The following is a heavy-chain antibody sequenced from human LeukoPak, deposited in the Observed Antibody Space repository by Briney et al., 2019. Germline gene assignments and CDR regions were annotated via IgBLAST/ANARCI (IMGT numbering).Heavy chain of an antibody. J-gene: IGHJ6*02. D-gene: IGHD3-22*01. CDR3: ARGGSGYGDYYYFYAMDV. CDR2: ISSSSHTI. Sequence: GGSLRLSCAASGFTFSSYSMNWVRQAPGKGLEWVSYISSSSHTIYYADSVKGRFTISRDNAKNSLYLQMNSLRDEDTAVYYCARGGSGYGDYYYFYAMDVWGQGTTVTVSS. V-gene: IGHV3-48*02. CDR1: GFTFSSYS.